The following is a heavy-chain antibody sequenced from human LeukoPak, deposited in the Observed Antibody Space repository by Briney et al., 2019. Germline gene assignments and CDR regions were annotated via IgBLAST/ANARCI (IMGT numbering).Heavy chain of an antibody. D-gene: IGHD3-3*01. CDR1: GFTFSSYG. Sequence: GGSLRLSCAASGFTFSSYGMHWVRQAPGKGLEWAAFIRYDGSNKYYADSVKGRFTISRDNSKNTLYLQMNSLRAEDTAVYYCAKEVPNYDFWSGYSGTDYWGQGTLVTVSS. CDR3: AKEVPNYDFWSGYSGTDY. V-gene: IGHV3-30*02. CDR2: IRYDGSNK. J-gene: IGHJ4*02.